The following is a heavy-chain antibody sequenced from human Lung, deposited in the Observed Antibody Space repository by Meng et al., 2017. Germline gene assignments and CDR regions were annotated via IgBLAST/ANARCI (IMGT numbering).Heavy chain of an antibody. D-gene: IGHD4-11*01. CDR2: INHSGST. V-gene: IGHV4-34*01. CDR3: ARGPTTMAHDFDY. Sequence: QVKLQQWGAGLLMPSETLSLTFVVSGGSFSDYYWGWIRQPPGKGLEWIGEINHSGSTNYNPSLENRATISVDTSQNNLSLKLSSVTAADSAVYYCARGPTTMAHDFDYWGQGTLVTVSS. J-gene: IGHJ4*02. CDR1: GGSFSDYY.